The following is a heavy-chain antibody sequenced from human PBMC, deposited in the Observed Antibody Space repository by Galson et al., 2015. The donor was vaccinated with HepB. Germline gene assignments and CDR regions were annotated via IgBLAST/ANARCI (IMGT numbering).Heavy chain of an antibody. D-gene: IGHD5-18*01. CDR2: IYYSGST. V-gene: IGHV4-39*01. CDR3: ARHQESSGYSYGNYGMDV. J-gene: IGHJ6*02. CDR1: GGSISSSSYY. Sequence: SETLSLTCTVSGGSISSSSYYWGWIRQPPGTGLEWIGSIYYSGSTYYNPSLKSRVTISVDTSKNQFSLKLSSVTAADTAVYYCARHQESSGYSYGNYGMDVWGQGTTVTVSS.